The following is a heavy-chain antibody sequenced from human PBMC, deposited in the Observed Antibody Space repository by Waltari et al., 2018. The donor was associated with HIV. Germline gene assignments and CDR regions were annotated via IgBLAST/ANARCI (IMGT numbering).Heavy chain of an antibody. V-gene: IGHV1-69*12. J-gene: IGHJ5*02. CDR2: IIPISGTT. D-gene: IGHD3-3*01. CDR3: ARLGRSRFLEWIPFDP. Sequence: QVQLVQSGAEVKKPGSSVKVSCKASGGTFSSYAISWVRQAPGQGLEWTGGIIPISGTTNYAQKFQGRVTITADESTSTANMELNSLKSEDTAVYYCARLGRSRFLEWIPFDPWGQGTLVTVSS. CDR1: GGTFSSYA.